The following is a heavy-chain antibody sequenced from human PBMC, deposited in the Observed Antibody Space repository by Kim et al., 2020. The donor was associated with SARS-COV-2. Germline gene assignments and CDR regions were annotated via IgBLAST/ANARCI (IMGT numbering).Heavy chain of an antibody. V-gene: IGHV3-48*03. CDR2: ISSSGSTI. J-gene: IGHJ4*02. CDR3: ARATITKTNYDILTGYYKSGNYFDY. Sequence: GGSLRLSCAASGFTFSSYEMNWVRQAPGKGLEWVSYISSSGSTIYYADSVKGRFTISRDNAKNSLYLQMNSLRAEDTAVYYCARATITKTNYDILTGYYKSGNYFDYWGQGTLVTVSS. CDR1: GFTFSSYE. D-gene: IGHD3-9*01.